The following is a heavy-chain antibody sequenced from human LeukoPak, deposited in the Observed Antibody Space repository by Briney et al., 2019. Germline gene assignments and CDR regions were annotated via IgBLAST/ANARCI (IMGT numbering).Heavy chain of an antibody. CDR3: AKDRDTMVRGPGDY. J-gene: IGHJ4*02. CDR2: ISYDGSNK. D-gene: IGHD3-10*01. CDR1: GFTFSSYG. Sequence: PGGSLRLSCAASGFTFSSYGMHWVRQAPGKGLEWVAVISYDGSNKYYADSVKGRFTISRDNSKNTLYLQMNSLRAEDTAVYYCAKDRDTMVRGPGDYWGQGTLVTVSS. V-gene: IGHV3-30*18.